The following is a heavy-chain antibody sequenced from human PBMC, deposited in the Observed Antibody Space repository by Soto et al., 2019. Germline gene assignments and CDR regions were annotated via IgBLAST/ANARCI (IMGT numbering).Heavy chain of an antibody. CDR3: ARDSVMSEYSNSYYYYGMDV. V-gene: IGHV3-53*01. D-gene: IGHD6-6*01. Sequence: RLSCAASGFTVSSNYMSWVRQAPGKGLEWVSVIYSGGSTYYADSVKGRFTISRDNSKNTLYLQMNSLRAEDTAVYYCARDSVMSEYSNSYYYYGMDVWGQGTTVTVSS. CDR2: IYSGGST. CDR1: GFTVSSNY. J-gene: IGHJ6*02.